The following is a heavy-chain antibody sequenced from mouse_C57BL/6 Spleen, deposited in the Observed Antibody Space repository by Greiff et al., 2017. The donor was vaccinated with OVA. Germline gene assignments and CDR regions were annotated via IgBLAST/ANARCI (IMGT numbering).Heavy chain of an antibody. CDR3: AREGYDYDTGYYAMDY. V-gene: IGHV3-6*01. Sequence: ESGPGLVKPSQSLSLTCSVTGYSITSGYYWNWIRQFPGNKLEWMGYISYDGSNNYNPSLKNRISITRDTSKNQFFLKLNSVTTEDTATYYCAREGYDYDTGYYAMDYWGQGTSVTVSS. D-gene: IGHD2-4*01. CDR1: GYSITSGYY. J-gene: IGHJ4*01. CDR2: ISYDGSN.